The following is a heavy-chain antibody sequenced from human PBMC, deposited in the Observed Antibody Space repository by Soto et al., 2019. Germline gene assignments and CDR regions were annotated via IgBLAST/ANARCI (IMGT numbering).Heavy chain of an antibody. CDR1: GVSISSYY. D-gene: IGHD2-15*01. CDR3: ARTYCSGGSCYPGGNWFEP. CDR2: TYYTGST. V-gene: IGHV4-59*01. J-gene: IGHJ5*02. Sequence: SETLSLTCTVSGVSISSYYWGWIRHPPGKGLEWIGYTYYTGSTNYNPSLKSRVTMSVDTSKNQFSLKLNSVTAADTAVYYCARTYCSGGSCYPGGNWFEPWGQGTLVTVSS.